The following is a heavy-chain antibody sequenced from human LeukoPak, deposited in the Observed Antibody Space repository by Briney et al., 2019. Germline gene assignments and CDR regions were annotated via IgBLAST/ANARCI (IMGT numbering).Heavy chain of an antibody. CDR2: IFPGDSDT. J-gene: IGHJ3*02. V-gene: IGHV5-51*01. CDR1: GYSFTTYW. Sequence: GESLKISCKGSGYSFTTYWIGWVRQMPGKGLEWMAIIFPGDSDTRYSPSFQGQVTISADKSITTAYLQWSSLKASDTAMYYCGRHQHSGSYGAFDIWGQGTMVTVSS. CDR3: GRHQHSGSYGAFDI. D-gene: IGHD1-26*01.